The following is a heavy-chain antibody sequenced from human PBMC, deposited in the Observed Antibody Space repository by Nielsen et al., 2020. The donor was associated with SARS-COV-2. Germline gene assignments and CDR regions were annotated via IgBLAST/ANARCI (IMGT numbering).Heavy chain of an antibody. CDR1: GFTFSSYG. CDR2: ISYDGSNK. D-gene: IGHD5-18*01. J-gene: IGHJ4*02. V-gene: IGHV3-30*18. Sequence: GESLKISCAASGFTFSSYGMHWVRQAPGKGLEWVAVISYDGSNKYYADSVKGRFTISRDNSKNTLYLQMNSLRAEDTAVYYCAKGGYSYGLDYWGQGTLVTVSS. CDR3: AKGGYSYGLDY.